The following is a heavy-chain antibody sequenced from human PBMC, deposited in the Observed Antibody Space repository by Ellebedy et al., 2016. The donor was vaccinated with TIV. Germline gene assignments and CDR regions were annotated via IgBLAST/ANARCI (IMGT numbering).Heavy chain of an antibody. CDR3: ARDARFIDQQHNWFDP. CDR2: ISNSGSTI. V-gene: IGHV3-11*01. CDR1: GFTFSDYY. J-gene: IGHJ5*02. Sequence: GGSLRLSCAASGFTFSDYYMIWIRQAPGKGLEWVSYISNSGSTIYYADYVKGRFTIYRDNAKNSLSLLMNSLRAEDTAVYYCARDARFIDQQHNWFDPWGQGTLVTVSS. D-gene: IGHD2-2*01.